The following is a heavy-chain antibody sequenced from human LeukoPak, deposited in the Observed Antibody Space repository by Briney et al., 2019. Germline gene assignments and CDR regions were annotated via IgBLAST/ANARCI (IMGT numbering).Heavy chain of an antibody. J-gene: IGHJ3*02. V-gene: IGHV4-59*01. CDR3: ARDGMVVNAFDI. Sequence: SETLSLTCTGSGGSISSYYWSWIRQPPGKGLEWIGYIYYSGSTNYNPSLKSRVTISVDTSKNQFSLKLSSVTAADTAVYYCARDGMVVNAFDIWGQGTMVTVSS. CDR1: GGSISSYY. CDR2: IYYSGST. D-gene: IGHD2-15*01.